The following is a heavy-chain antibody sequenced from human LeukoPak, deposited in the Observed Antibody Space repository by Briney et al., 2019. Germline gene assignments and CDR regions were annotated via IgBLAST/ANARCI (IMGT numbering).Heavy chain of an antibody. CDR3: ARALPRYYDFWSGSQLDV. Sequence: SVKVSCKASGGTFSSYAISWVRQAPGQGLEWMGRIIPILGIANYAQKFQGRVTITADKPTSTAYMELSSLRSEDTAVYYCARALPRYYDFWSGSQLDVWGQGTTVTVSS. V-gene: IGHV1-69*04. CDR2: IIPILGIA. D-gene: IGHD3-3*01. J-gene: IGHJ6*02. CDR1: GGTFSSYA.